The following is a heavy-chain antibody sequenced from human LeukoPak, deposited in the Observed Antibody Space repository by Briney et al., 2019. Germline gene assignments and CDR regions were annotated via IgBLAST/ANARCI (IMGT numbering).Heavy chain of an antibody. Sequence: HSGGSLRLSCAASGFTDDDDAIYWLRQGPGKGLEWVSLISGDDGSIYYADSVKGRFTISRDNSKNSLYLQMNSLRTEDTALYYCAKEDYSSSWYALDYWGQGTLVTVSS. J-gene: IGHJ4*02. D-gene: IGHD6-13*01. CDR3: AKEDYSSSWYALDY. CDR1: GFTDDDDA. CDR2: ISGDDGSI. V-gene: IGHV3-43*02.